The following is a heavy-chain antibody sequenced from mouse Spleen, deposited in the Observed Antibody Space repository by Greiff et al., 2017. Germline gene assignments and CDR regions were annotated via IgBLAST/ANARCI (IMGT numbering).Heavy chain of an antibody. D-gene: IGHD1-1*01. CDR2: ISSGGSYT. J-gene: IGHJ2*01. Sequence: EVMLVESGGDLVKPGGSLKPSCAASGFTFSSYGMSWVRQTPDKRLEWVATISSGGSYTYYPDSVKGRFTISRDNAKNTLYLQMSSLKSEDTAMYYCARQWYYGSSHYFDYWGQGTTLTVSS. CDR3: ARQWYYGSSHYFDY. CDR1: GFTFSSYG. V-gene: IGHV5-6*01.